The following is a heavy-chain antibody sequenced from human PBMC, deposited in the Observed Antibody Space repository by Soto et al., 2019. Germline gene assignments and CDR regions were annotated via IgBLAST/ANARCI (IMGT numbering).Heavy chain of an antibody. CDR1: GFSFSSYA. Sequence: EGQLLESGGGLVQPGGSLRLSCAASGFSFSSYAMSWVRQVPGKGLEWVSGISSSGGRTFYADSVKGRFTISRYNSENKLYLQMNSLRGEDTALYYCAKGQSTHSVWGQGTTVTVSS. CDR3: AKGQSTHSV. V-gene: IGHV3-23*01. D-gene: IGHD4-4*01. CDR2: ISSSGGRT. J-gene: IGHJ6*02.